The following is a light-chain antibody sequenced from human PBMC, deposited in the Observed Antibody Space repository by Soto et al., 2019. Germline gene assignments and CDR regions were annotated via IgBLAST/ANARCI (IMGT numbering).Light chain of an antibody. V-gene: IGLV1-51*02. Sequence: QSVLTQPPSVSAAPGQKVTISCSGSSSNIENNYVSWYQQLPGTSPKLLIYENDKRPSGIPDRFSGSKSGTSAALGITGLQTGDEADYYCGTWDSSLSGGVFGGGTKLTVL. CDR1: SSNIENNY. CDR2: END. J-gene: IGLJ2*01. CDR3: GTWDSSLSGGV.